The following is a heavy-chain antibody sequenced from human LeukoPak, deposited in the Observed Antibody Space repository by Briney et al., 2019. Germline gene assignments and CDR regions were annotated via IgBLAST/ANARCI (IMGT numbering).Heavy chain of an antibody. CDR2: IIGSGDNT. J-gene: IGHJ6*01. V-gene: IGHV3-23*01. CDR1: GFTFSGFA. CDR3: AKMKGHPLPKYYMDV. D-gene: IGHD1-26*01. Sequence: GGSLRLSCAASGFTFSGFARSWVRRTPGKGLEWVSGIIGSGDNTLYADSVKGRFTISRDNSKNTLYLEMNSLRAEDTAIYYCAKMKGHPLPKYYMDVWGQGTTVTVSS.